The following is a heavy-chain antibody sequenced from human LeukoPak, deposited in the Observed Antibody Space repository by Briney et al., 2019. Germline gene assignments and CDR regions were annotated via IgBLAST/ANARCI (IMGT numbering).Heavy chain of an antibody. V-gene: IGHV3-9*01. D-gene: IGHD6-13*01. CDR1: GFTFDDYA. CDR2: ISWNSGSI. Sequence: PGRSLRLSCAASGFTFDDYAMHWVRQAPGKGLEWVSGISWNSGSIGYADSVKGRFTISRDNAKNSLYLQMNSLRAEDTALYYCAKDIAAVGKYYYYGMDVWGQGTTVTVSS. J-gene: IGHJ6*02. CDR3: AKDIAAVGKYYYYGMDV.